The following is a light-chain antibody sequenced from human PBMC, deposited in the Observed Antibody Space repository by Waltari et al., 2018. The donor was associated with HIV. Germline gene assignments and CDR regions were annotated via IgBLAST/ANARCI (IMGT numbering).Light chain of an antibody. CDR1: SSNIGAGYA. CDR3: QSYDSSLKVI. J-gene: IGLJ2*01. Sequence: QSVLTQPPSVPGAPGQRVTISCTGTSSNIGAGYAVHWYQQFPGSVPRLLIYDNTNRPSGVPHRFSGSKSGTSASLAISGLQAEDEADYYCQSYDSSLKVIFGGGTKVTVL. CDR2: DNT. V-gene: IGLV1-40*01.